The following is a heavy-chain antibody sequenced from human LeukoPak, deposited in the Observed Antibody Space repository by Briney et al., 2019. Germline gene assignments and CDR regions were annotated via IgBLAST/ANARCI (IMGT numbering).Heavy chain of an antibody. CDR1: GGSFSSSNW. CDR2: IYHSGST. J-gene: IGHJ5*02. V-gene: IGHV4-4*02. CDR3: ARWNPGRWGFDP. D-gene: IGHD5-24*01. Sequence: SETLSLTCAVSGGSFSSSNWWSWVRPPPGKGLEWIGEIYHSGSTNYNPSLKSRVTISVDKSKNQFSLKLSSVTAADTAVYYCARWNPGRWGFDPWGQGTLVTVSS.